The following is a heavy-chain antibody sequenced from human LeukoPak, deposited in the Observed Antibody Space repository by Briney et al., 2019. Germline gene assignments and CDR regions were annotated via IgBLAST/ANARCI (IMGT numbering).Heavy chain of an antibody. Sequence: EGSLRLSCAASGFTFSSYAMTWFRQAPGKGLQWVSAITGSGSSTYYADSVKGRFTISRDNSKNTLYLQMNSLRAEDTAVYYCANDYGESSRKFDIWGQGTMVTVSS. CDR2: ITGSGSST. D-gene: IGHD4-17*01. CDR1: GFTFSSYA. CDR3: ANDYGESSRKFDI. V-gene: IGHV3-23*01. J-gene: IGHJ3*02.